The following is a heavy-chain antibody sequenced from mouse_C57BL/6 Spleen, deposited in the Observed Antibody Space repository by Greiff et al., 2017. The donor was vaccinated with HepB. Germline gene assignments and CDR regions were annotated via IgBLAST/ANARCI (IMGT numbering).Heavy chain of an antibody. J-gene: IGHJ2*01. CDR3: VRQGSSPGYFDY. Sequence: EVQLVESGGGLVQPKGSLKLSCAASGFSFNTYAMNWVRQAPGKGLEWVARIRSKSNNYATYYADSVKDRFTISRDDSESMLYLQMNNLKTEDTAMYYCVRQGSSPGYFDYWGQGTTLTVSS. V-gene: IGHV10-1*01. CDR1: GFSFNTYA. CDR2: IRSKSNNYAT.